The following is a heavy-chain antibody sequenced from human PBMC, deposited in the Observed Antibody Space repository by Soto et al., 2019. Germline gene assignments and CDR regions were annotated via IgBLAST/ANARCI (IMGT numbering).Heavy chain of an antibody. Sequence: SETLSLTCTVSGGSISSGGYYWSWIRQHPGKGLEWIGYIYYSGSTYYNPSLKSRVTISVDTSKNQFSLKLSSVTAADTAVYYCARARSSEFDYWGQGTLVTVSS. CDR1: GGSISSGGYY. CDR3: ARARSSEFDY. V-gene: IGHV4-31*03. CDR2: IYYSGST. J-gene: IGHJ4*02. D-gene: IGHD6-6*01.